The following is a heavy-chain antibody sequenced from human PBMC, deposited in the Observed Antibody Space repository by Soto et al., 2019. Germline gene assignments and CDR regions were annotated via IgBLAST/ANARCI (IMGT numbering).Heavy chain of an antibody. J-gene: IGHJ3*02. V-gene: IGHV1-69*13. D-gene: IGHD6-19*01. CDR1: GGTFSSYA. CDR3: ARVRLIAVAEAFDI. Sequence: SVKVPCKASGGTFSSYAISWVRQAPGQGLEWMGGIIPIFGTANYAQKFQGRVTITADESTSTAYMELSSLRSEDTAVYYCARVRLIAVAEAFDIWGQGTMVTVSS. CDR2: IIPIFGTA.